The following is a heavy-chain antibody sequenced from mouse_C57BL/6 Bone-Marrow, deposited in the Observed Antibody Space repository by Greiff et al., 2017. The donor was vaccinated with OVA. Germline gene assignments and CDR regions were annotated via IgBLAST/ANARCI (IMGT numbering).Heavy chain of an antibody. Sequence: QVQLQQPGAELVMPGASVKLSCTASGYTFTSYWMHWVKQRPGQGLEWIGEIDPSDSYTNYNQKFKGKSTLTVDKHSSTAYMQLSSLTSEDSAVYYCSRAILYFDYWGPGTPLPVSS. CDR3: SRAILYFDY. CDR2: IDPSDSYT. V-gene: IGHV1-69*01. D-gene: IGHD1-1*01. CDR1: GYTFTSYW. J-gene: IGHJ2*01.